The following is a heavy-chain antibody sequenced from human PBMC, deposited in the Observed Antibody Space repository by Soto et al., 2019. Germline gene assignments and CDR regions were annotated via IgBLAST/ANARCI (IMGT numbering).Heavy chain of an antibody. CDR1: GDSVSSNSAG. V-gene: IGHV6-1*01. Sequence: VQLQLSGPGLVKPSQTLSLTCDISGDSVSSNSAGWNWIRQTPSRGLEWLGRTYYRSKWYNNYAVSVKSRITINPDTSKNQFSLQLNSVTPEDTAVYYCARGSWDDVSGHYYMDVWGKGTTVTVSS. CDR2: TYYRSKWYN. J-gene: IGHJ6*03. D-gene: IGHD1-1*01. CDR3: ARGSWDDVSGHYYMDV.